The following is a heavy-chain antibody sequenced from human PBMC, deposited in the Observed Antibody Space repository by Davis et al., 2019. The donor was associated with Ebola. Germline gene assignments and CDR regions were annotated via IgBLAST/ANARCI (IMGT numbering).Heavy chain of an antibody. J-gene: IGHJ6*02. V-gene: IGHV3-66*01. D-gene: IGHD4-17*01. CDR1: GFTVSSNY. Sequence: GGSLRLSCAASGFTVSSNYMSWVRQAPGKGLEWVSVIYSGGSTYYADSVKGRFTISRDNSKNTLYLQMNSLRAEDTAVYYCASRTTVRYSIYYHYYGMDVWGQGTTVTVSS. CDR2: IYSGGST. CDR3: ASRTTVRYSIYYHYYGMDV.